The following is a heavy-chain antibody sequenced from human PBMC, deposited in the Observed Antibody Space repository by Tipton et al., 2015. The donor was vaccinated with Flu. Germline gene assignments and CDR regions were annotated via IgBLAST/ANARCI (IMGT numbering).Heavy chain of an antibody. J-gene: IGHJ5*02. Sequence: LRLSCSVSGDSIGSDYFWGWIRQPPGKGLQWIGNVHRSGNTYYNPSLTSRVTISLDTSKNQFSLKLNSVTAADTAVYFCARELPGDYYDRDWFDPWGQGTLVTVSS. V-gene: IGHV4-38-2*02. D-gene: IGHD3-22*01. CDR1: GDSIGSDYF. CDR2: VHRSGNT. CDR3: ARELPGDYYDRDWFDP.